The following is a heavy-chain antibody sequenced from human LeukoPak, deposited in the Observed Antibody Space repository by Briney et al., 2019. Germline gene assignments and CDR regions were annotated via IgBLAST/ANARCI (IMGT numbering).Heavy chain of an antibody. V-gene: IGHV3-21*01. CDR3: ARFANAWLAWDY. CDR2: ISSSSSYI. J-gene: IGHJ4*02. D-gene: IGHD6-19*01. CDR1: GFTFSSYS. Sequence: KSGGSLRLSCAASGFTFSSYSMNWVRQAPGKGLEWVSSISSSSSYIYYADSVKGRFTISRDNAKNSLYLQMNSLRAEDTAVYYCARFANAWLAWDYWGQGTLVTVSS.